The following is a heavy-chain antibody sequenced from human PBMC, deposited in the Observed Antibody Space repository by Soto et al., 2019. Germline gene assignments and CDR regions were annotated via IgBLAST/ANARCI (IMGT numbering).Heavy chain of an antibody. CDR2: IYYRGST. Sequence: SETLSLTCTVSGGSISSGGYYWSWIRQHPGKGLEWIGYIYYRGSTYYNPSLKSRVTISVDTSKNQFSLKLSSVTAADTAVYYCARGRSITIFGVVPPLFDYWGQGTLVTVSS. J-gene: IGHJ4*02. D-gene: IGHD3-3*01. V-gene: IGHV4-31*03. CDR3: ARGRSITIFGVVPPLFDY. CDR1: GGSISSGGYY.